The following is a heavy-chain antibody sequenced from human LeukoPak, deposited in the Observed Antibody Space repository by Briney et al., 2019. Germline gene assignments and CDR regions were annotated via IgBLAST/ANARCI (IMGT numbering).Heavy chain of an antibody. CDR3: ARDTVFDRSRNLYCGGDCYSMYFDY. CDR1: GGTFSSYA. D-gene: IGHD2-21*02. CDR2: IIPILGIA. J-gene: IGHJ4*02. V-gene: IGHV1-69*04. Sequence: SVKVSCKASGGTFSSYAISWVRQAPGQGLEWMGRIIPILGIANYAQKFQGRVTITADKSTSTAYMEPSSLRSEDTAVYYCARDTVFDRSRNLYCGGDCYSMYFDYWGQGTLVTVSS.